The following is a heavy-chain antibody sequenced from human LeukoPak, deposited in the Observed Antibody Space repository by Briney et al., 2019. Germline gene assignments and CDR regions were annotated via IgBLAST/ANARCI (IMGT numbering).Heavy chain of an antibody. CDR2: ISSSGSTI. CDR1: GFTFSSYE. V-gene: IGHV3-48*03. Sequence: GGSLRFSCAASGFTFSSYEMNWVRQAPGKGREWVSSISSSGSTIYYADSVKGRFTISRDNAKNSLYLQMNSLRAEDTAVYYCARGFWDSNYDYYYYGMDVWGQGTTVTVSS. CDR3: ARGFWDSNYDYYYYGMDV. D-gene: IGHD4-11*01. J-gene: IGHJ6*02.